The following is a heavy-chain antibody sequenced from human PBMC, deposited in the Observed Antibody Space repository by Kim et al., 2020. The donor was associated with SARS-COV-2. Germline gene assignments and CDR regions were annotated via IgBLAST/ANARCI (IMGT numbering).Heavy chain of an antibody. J-gene: IGHJ4*02. Sequence: YALSVKSRITTNPGTSKTQFSLQLNSVTPEDTAVYYCARADYGSGSYFHYWGQGTLVTVSS. V-gene: IGHV6-1*01. D-gene: IGHD3-10*01. CDR3: ARADYGSGSYFHY.